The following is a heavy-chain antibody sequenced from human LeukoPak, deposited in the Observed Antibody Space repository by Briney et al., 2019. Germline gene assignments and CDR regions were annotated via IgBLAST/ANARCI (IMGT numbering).Heavy chain of an antibody. D-gene: IGHD1-26*01. CDR2: INTDGSRT. Sequence: PGGSLRLSCAASGIIFSNYWMHWVRQAPGKALVWVSRINTDGSRTDYADSVKGRFTISRDNAKNTLYLQMNSLRDEDTAVYYCARPTKWENNWFDPWGQGTLVTVSS. CDR1: GIIFSNYW. CDR3: ARPTKWENNWFDP. J-gene: IGHJ5*02. V-gene: IGHV3-74*01.